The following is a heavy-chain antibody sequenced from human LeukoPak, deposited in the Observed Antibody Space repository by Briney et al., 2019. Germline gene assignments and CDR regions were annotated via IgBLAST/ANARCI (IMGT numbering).Heavy chain of an antibody. D-gene: IGHD6-13*01. CDR2: INPNSGGT. CDR3: ARDRGSSSWGAFDI. J-gene: IGHJ3*02. Sequence: ASVKVSCKASGYTFTGYYMHWVRQAPGQGLEWMGWINPNSGGTNYAQKFQGRVTMTRDTSISTAYMELSRLRSDDTAVYYCARDRGSSSWGAFDIWGQGTMVTVSS. V-gene: IGHV1-2*02. CDR1: GYTFTGYY.